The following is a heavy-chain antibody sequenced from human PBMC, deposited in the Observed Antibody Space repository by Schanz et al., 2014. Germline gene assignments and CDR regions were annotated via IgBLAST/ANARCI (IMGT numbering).Heavy chain of an antibody. CDR1: GFTFSSYG. CDR2: IYSGGST. J-gene: IGHJ3*02. V-gene: IGHV3-NL1*01. Sequence: QVQLVESGGGVVQPGRSRRLSCEASGFTFSSYGMHWVRQAPGKGLEWVAVIYSGGSTFYTDSVKGRFTISRDNSKNTLYLQMNSLIAEDTAVYYCAKCIGWYGRCAFDIWGQGTMVAVSS. CDR3: AKCIGWYGRCAFDI. D-gene: IGHD6-19*01.